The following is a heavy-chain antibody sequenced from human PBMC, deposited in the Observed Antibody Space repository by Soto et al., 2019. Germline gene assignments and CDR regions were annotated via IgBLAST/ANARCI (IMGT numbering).Heavy chain of an antibody. D-gene: IGHD6-6*01. J-gene: IGHJ2*01. CDR2: INHSGST. V-gene: IGHV4-34*01. Sequence: SETLSLTCAVYGGSFSGYYWSWIRQPPGKGLEWIGEINHSGSTNYNPSLKSRVTISVDTSKNQFSLKLSSVTAADTAVYYCARARGIAARRRYFDLWGRGTLVTVSS. CDR1: GGSFSGYY. CDR3: ARARGIAARRRYFDL.